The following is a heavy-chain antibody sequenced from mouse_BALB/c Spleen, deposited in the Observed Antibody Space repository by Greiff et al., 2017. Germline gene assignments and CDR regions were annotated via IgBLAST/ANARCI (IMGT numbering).Heavy chain of an antibody. CDR1: GFTFTDYY. D-gene: IGHD2-1*01. CDR3: ARDLYGNYEGFAY. J-gene: IGHJ3*01. V-gene: IGHV7-3*02. Sequence: EVQVVESGGGLVQPGGSLRLSCATSGFTFTDYYMSWVRQPPGKALEWLGFIRNKANGYTTEYSASVKGRFTISRDNSQSILYLQMNTLRAEDSATYYCARDLYGNYEGFAYWGQGTLVTVSA. CDR2: IRNKANGYTT.